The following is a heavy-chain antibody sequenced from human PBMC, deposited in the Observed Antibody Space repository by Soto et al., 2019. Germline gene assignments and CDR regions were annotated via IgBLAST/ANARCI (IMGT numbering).Heavy chain of an antibody. CDR3: ARGYGAVAQAIFDY. Sequence: QVQLQQWGAGLLKPSETLSLTCAVYGGSFSGYYRTWIRQPPGKGLEWIGDINHSGSSNYNPSLKSRVTISVDTSKNQFSLKLSSVTAADTAVYYCARGYGAVAQAIFDYWGQGTLVTVSS. D-gene: IGHD6-19*01. CDR1: GGSFSGYY. J-gene: IGHJ4*02. CDR2: INHSGSS. V-gene: IGHV4-34*01.